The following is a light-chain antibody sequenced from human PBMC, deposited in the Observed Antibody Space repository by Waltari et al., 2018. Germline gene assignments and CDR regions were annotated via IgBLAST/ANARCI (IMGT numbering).Light chain of an antibody. CDR3: CLHGGSSWV. J-gene: IGLJ3*02. CDR1: SRAVGNSNL. Sequence: QSALTQPASVSGSPGQSITLSCTGTSRAVGNSNLASWYQQHPGKAPKFIIYEGTKRPSGVSDRFSGSNSGITASLTISGLQAEDEADYYCCLHGGSSWVFGGGTKLTVI. CDR2: EGT. V-gene: IGLV2-23*01.